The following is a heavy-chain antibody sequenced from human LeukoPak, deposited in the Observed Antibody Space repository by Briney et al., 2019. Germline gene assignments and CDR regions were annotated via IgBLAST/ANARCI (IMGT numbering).Heavy chain of an antibody. Sequence: GGSLRLSCAASGFTFSIYGMTWIRQAPGKGLEWVSPISDSGDTTDYADSVEGRFTISRDNSKNTVFLQMNSLRAEDTAVYYCAKEGLTMVRGGMDLSWFDPWGQGTLVTVSS. D-gene: IGHD3-10*01. CDR1: GFTFSIYG. J-gene: IGHJ5*02. CDR3: AKEGLTMVRGGMDLSWFDP. CDR2: ISDSGDTT. V-gene: IGHV3-23*01.